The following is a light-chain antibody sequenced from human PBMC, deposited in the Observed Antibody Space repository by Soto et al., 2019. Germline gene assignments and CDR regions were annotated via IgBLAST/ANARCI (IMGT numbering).Light chain of an antibody. Sequence: DIQMTQSPSTLSASVGDRVTITCRASQSISIWLAWYQQKPGKAPKLLIYDATTLESGVPSRFSSSGSGTEFTLTISSLQPDDFATYYCQQYNSYLYTFGQGTKVEIK. J-gene: IGKJ2*01. CDR3: QQYNSYLYT. V-gene: IGKV1-5*01. CDR1: QSISIW. CDR2: DAT.